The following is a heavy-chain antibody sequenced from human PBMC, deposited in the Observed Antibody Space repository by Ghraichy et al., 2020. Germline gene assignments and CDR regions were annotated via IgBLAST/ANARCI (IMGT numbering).Heavy chain of an antibody. J-gene: IGHJ5*02. CDR3: AKGDNSGWGGEKLHP. CDR2: ISASGGRT. Sequence: LSLTCVASQFAFNRFAINWVRQAPGKGLEWVSGISASGGRTSYADSVKGRFTISRDNSKDTLYLQMNSLGGEDTAVYYCAKGDNSGWGGEKLHPWGQGTMVTVSS. D-gene: IGHD3-22*01. CDR1: QFAFNRFA. V-gene: IGHV3-23*01.